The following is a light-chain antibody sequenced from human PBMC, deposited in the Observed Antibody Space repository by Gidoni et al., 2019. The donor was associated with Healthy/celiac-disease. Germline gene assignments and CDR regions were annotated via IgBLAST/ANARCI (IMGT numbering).Light chain of an antibody. CDR1: QSVLYSSNNKNY. J-gene: IGKJ3*01. V-gene: IGKV4-1*01. CDR3: QQYYSTIFT. CDR2: WAS. Sequence: DIVMTQSPDYLAVSLGERATINCKSSQSVLYSSNNKNYLAWYQQKPGQPPKLLIYWASTRESGVPDRFSGSGSGTYFTLTISSLQAEDVAVYYCQQYYSTIFTFXPXTKVXIK.